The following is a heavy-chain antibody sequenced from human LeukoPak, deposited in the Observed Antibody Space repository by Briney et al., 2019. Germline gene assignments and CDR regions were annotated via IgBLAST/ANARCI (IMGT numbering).Heavy chain of an antibody. V-gene: IGHV4-34*01. CDR2: INHSGST. CDR1: GGSFSGYY. J-gene: IGHJ4*02. CDR3: ASISGSGSLHEDY. D-gene: IGHD3-10*01. Sequence: PSETLSLTCAVYGGSFSGYYWSWIRQPPGKGLEWIGEINHSGSTNYNPSLKSRVTISVGTSKNQFSLKLSSVTAADTAVYYCASISGSGSLHEDYWGQGTLVTVSS.